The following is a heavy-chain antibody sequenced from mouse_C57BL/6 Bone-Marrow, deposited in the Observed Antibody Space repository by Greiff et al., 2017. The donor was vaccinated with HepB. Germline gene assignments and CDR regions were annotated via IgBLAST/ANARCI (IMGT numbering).Heavy chain of an antibody. J-gene: IGHJ4*01. CDR1: GFSFNTYA. Sequence: EVKVVEPGGGLVQPKGSLKLSCAASGFSFNTYAMNWVRQAPGKGLEWVARIRSKSNNYATYYADSVKDRFTISRDDSESMLYLQMNNLKTEDTAMYYCVRQDVAMDYWGQGTSVTVSS. CDR2: IRSKSNNYAT. V-gene: IGHV10-1*01. CDR3: VRQDVAMDY.